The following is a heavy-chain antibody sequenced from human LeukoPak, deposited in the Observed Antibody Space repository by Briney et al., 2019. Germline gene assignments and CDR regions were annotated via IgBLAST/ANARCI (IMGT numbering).Heavy chain of an antibody. V-gene: IGHV1-2*06. CDR3: ARADYYDSSGYSNGDFDY. J-gene: IGHJ4*02. CDR2: INPNSGGT. Sequence: ASVKVSCKASGYTFTGYYMHWVRQAPGQGLEWMGRINPNSGGTNYAQKFQGRVTMTRDTSISTAYMELSRLRSDDTAVYYCARADYYDSSGYSNGDFDYWGQGTPVTVSS. CDR1: GYTFTGYY. D-gene: IGHD3-22*01.